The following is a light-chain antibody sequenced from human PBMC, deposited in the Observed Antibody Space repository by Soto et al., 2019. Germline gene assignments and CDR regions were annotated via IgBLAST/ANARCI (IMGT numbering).Light chain of an antibody. CDR2: GAS. CDR1: QSISTK. CDR3: QEYNDWRPIT. V-gene: IGKV3-15*01. J-gene: IGKJ4*01. Sequence: ILMKQYPATLSVSPGGRATLSCRSSQSISTKLAWYQQKPGQAPRLLIYGASTRAPGIPVRFSGSGSGTEFTLTITSLQSEDFAVYYCQEYNDWRPITFGGGTEVDI.